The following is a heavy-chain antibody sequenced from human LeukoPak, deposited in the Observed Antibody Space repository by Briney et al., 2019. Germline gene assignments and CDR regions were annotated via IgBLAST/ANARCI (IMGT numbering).Heavy chain of an antibody. Sequence: SETLSLTCAVYGGSFSGYYWSWIRQPPGKGLEWIGEINHSGSTNYNPSLKSRVTISVDTSKNQFSLKLSSVTAADTAVYYCARGGRFGESRYYYYYYGMDVWGQGTTVTVSS. V-gene: IGHV4-34*01. D-gene: IGHD3-10*01. CDR1: GGSFSGYY. CDR3: ARGGRFGESRYYYYYYGMDV. J-gene: IGHJ6*02. CDR2: INHSGST.